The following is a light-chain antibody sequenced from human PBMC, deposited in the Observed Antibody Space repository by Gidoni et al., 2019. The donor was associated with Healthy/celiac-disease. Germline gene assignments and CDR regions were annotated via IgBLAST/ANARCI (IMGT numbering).Light chain of an antibody. Sequence: AIRMTQSPSSFSASTGDRVTITCRASQGISSYLAWYQQKPGKAPKLLIYAASTLQSGVPSRFSGSGSGTDFTLTISCLQSEDFATYYCQQYYSYPPLXFXGGTKVEIK. CDR2: AAS. CDR1: QGISSY. J-gene: IGKJ4*01. CDR3: QQYYSYPPLX. V-gene: IGKV1-8*01.